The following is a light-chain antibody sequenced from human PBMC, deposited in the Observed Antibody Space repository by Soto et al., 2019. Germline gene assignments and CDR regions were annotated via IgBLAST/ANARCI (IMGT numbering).Light chain of an antibody. J-gene: IGLJ1*01. CDR1: SSDVGSYNY. Sequence: QSVLTQPRSVSGSPGQSVTISCTGISSDVGSYNYVSWCQQHPGKAPKLMLFDVSKRPSGVPDRFSGSKSGNTASLAISGLQAEDEADYYCCSYAGSTTYVFGTGTKVTVL. CDR2: DVS. V-gene: IGLV2-11*01. CDR3: CSYAGSTTYV.